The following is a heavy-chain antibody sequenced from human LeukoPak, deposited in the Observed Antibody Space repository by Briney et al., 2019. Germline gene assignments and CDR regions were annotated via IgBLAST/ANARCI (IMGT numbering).Heavy chain of an antibody. Sequence: PGGSLRLSCAASGFTFSSYAMHWVRQAPGKGLEWVAVISYDGSNKYYADSVKGRFTISRDNSKNTLYLQMNSLRAENTAVYYCARSLNGGIAAAVDYWGQGTLVTVSS. J-gene: IGHJ4*02. D-gene: IGHD6-13*01. CDR2: ISYDGSNK. V-gene: IGHV3-30*04. CDR3: ARSLNGGIAAAVDY. CDR1: GFTFSSYA.